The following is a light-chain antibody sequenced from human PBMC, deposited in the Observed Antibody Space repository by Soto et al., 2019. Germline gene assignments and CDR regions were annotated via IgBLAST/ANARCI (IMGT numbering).Light chain of an antibody. CDR3: CSYTSSSIRV. J-gene: IGLJ3*02. CDR2: EVR. Sequence: QSALTQPASVSGSPGQSITISCTGTSSDVGGYNHVAWYQQHPGKAPKLIIYEVRNRPSGVSNRLSGSKSGNTASLTISGLQADDEADYYWCSYTSSSIRVFGGGTKLTAL. CDR1: SSDVGGYNH. V-gene: IGLV2-14*01.